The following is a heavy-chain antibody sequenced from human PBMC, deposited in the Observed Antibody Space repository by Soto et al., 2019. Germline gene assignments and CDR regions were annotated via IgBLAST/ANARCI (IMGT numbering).Heavy chain of an antibody. CDR1: GDSISTSSYY. J-gene: IGHJ5*02. D-gene: IGHD4-17*01. CDR3: ARQVYGDYLGGNWFDP. CDR2: IYSSGAT. V-gene: IGHV4-39*01. Sequence: SETLSLTCDVSGDSISTSSYYWGWIRQPPGKGLEWIASIYSSGATYYNPSLQSRVTISVDTSRNQFSLKMKSVTVADTALYFCARQVYGDYLGGNWFDPWGQGALVTVS.